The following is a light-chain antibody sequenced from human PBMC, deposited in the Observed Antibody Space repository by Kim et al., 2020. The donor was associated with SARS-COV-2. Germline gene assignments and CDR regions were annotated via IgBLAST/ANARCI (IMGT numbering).Light chain of an antibody. CDR1: QSVGNNY. J-gene: IGKJ5*01. CDR3: HQYASAPLT. Sequence: PGERATLSCRASQSVGNNYLAWYQQKPGQTPRLLIHTASSRATGIPDRFSGSGSGTDFTLTISRLEPEDFALYYCHQYASAPLTFGQGTRLEIK. V-gene: IGKV3-20*01. CDR2: TAS.